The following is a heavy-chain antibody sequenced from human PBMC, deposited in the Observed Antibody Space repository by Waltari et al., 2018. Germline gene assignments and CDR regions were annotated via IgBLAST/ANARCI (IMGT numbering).Heavy chain of an antibody. V-gene: IGHV1-69-2*01. CDR3: AVTAMTGEIDS. Sequence: EVHLVQSGAEVKKPGATVTISCKASGSSFTHYYMPWVRQAPGKGLEWMGRIDPEDDGIIYAEKYQGRITMSADTSTDTAYMELSSLRSDDTAVYYCAVTAMTGEIDSWGQGTQVTVSS. CDR1: GSSFTHYY. CDR2: IDPEDDGI. D-gene: IGHD3-16*01. J-gene: IGHJ4*02.